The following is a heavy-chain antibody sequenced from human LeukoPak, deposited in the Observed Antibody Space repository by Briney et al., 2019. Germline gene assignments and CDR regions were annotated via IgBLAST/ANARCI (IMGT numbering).Heavy chain of an antibody. D-gene: IGHD6-6*01. CDR1: GGTFSSYA. J-gene: IGHJ4*02. CDR3: PRDSSLAFDY. Sequence: SVKVSCKASGGTFSSYAISWVPQAPGQGLEWMGGIIPIFGTANYAQQFQGRVTITTDESTSTAYMDLSSLRSEDTAVHYCPRDSSLAFDYWGQGTLVTVSS. CDR2: IIPIFGTA. V-gene: IGHV1-69*05.